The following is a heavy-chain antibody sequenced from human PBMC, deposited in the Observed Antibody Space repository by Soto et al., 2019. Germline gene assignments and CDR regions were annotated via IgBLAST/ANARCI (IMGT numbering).Heavy chain of an antibody. J-gene: IGHJ6*04. CDR1: GGSISSGGYY. D-gene: IGHD2-2*02. Sequence: SETLSLTCTVSGGSISSGGYYWSWIRQHPGKGLEWIGYIYYSGSTYYNPSLKSRVTISVDTSKNQFSLKLSSVTAADTAVYYCARRCSSTRCHNWNYGAWYTDYYGKDVWGKGTTVTVSS. CDR3: ARRCSSTRCHNWNYGAWYTDYYGKDV. CDR2: IYYSGST. V-gene: IGHV4-31*03.